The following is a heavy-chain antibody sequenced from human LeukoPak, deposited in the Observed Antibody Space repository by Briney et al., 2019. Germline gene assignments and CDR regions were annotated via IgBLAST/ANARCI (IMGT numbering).Heavy chain of an antibody. CDR1: GFAFSSYS. V-gene: IGHV3-21*01. CDR3: ARDRATRKFDYYYGMDV. Sequence: RSLRLSSAASGFAFSSYSMNWVRPAPGKGLEWVSSITSSSSYIYYADSVKGRFTISRDNAKNSLYLQMNSLRAEDTAVYYCARDRATRKFDYYYGMDVWGQGTTVTVSS. CDR2: ITSSSSYI. J-gene: IGHJ6*02.